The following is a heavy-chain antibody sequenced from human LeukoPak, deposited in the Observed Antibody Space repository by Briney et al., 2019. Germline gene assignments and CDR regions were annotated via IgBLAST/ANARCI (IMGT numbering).Heavy chain of an antibody. CDR2: FSAYNGNT. V-gene: IGHV1-18*01. D-gene: IGHD4-17*01. Sequence: ASVKVSCKASGYTFTNYGISWVRQAPGQGLEWMGWFSAYNGNTNYVQKLQGRVTMTTDTSTSTAYMELGGLRSDDTAVYYCARDRDYGDYNTQDLFVYWGQGTLVTVSS. J-gene: IGHJ4*02. CDR3: ARDRDYGDYNTQDLFVY. CDR1: GYTFTNYG.